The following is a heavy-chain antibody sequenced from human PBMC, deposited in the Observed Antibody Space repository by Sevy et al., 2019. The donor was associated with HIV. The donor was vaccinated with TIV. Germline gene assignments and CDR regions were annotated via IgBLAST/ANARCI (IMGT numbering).Heavy chain of an antibody. CDR1: GFTFSNFG. V-gene: IGHV3-30*02. CDR3: AKDFAGPGRRYFDY. D-gene: IGHD6-13*01. J-gene: IGHJ4*02. Sequence: GGSLRLSCTASGFTFSNFGMHWVRQVPGKGLEWVTFIRHDGSDKYYAASVKGRFTISRDDSKNTLYLQMDSLRAEDTAIYYCAKDFAGPGRRYFDYWGQGTLVTVSS. CDR2: IRHDGSDK.